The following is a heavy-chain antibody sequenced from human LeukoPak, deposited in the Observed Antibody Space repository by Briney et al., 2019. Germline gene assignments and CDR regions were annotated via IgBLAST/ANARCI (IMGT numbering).Heavy chain of an antibody. D-gene: IGHD6-13*01. J-gene: IGHJ6*02. Sequence: GESLKISCKGSGYSFTSYWIGWVRQMPGKGLEWMGIIYPGDSDTRYSPSFQGQVTISADKSISTAYLQWSSLKASDTAMYYCARHRGSSSWYSYYYGMDVWGQGTMVTVSS. V-gene: IGHV5-51*01. CDR2: IYPGDSDT. CDR1: GYSFTSYW. CDR3: ARHRGSSSWYSYYYGMDV.